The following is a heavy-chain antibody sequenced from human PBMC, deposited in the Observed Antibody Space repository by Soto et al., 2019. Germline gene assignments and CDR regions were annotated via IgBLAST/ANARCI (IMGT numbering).Heavy chain of an antibody. CDR1: GGSMKSFF. D-gene: IGHD1-1*01. CDR3: AASQMGLISVLGT. V-gene: IGHV4-59*12. Sequence: SETLSLTCTVSGGSMKSFFWSWIRQPPGKGLEWIGYIPNSGGPTYTPSLKSRVTIAIDTSRNQFSLRLTSVTTADTAVYYCAASQMGLISVLGTWGQGSQVTVSS. J-gene: IGHJ4*02. CDR2: IPNSGGP.